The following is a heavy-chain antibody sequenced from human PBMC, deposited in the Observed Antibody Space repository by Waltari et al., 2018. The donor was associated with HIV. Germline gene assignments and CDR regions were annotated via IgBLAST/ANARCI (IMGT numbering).Heavy chain of an antibody. CDR3: AVRTVGATYY. D-gene: IGHD1-26*01. CDR1: GISISTYA. CDR2: IRGDGAGT. J-gene: IGHJ4*02. V-gene: IGHV3-23*01. Sequence: VQLLESGGGLVQPGGSLRLSCSASGISISTYAMSWVRQAPGKGLGLVSAIRGDGAGTFYVDSVKGRFTVSRDSSKNTLYLQMSSLRVEDTALYYCAVRTVGATYYWGQGTLVTVSS.